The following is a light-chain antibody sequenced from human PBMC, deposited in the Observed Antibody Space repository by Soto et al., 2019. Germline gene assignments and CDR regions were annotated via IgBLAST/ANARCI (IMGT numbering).Light chain of an antibody. J-gene: IGLJ1*01. V-gene: IGLV2-8*01. CDR3: SSYAGTKKFYG. CDR2: EVT. Sequence: QAALTHPPSASGDPGQSVTISCTGTSSDVGGYIYVSWYQQHPGKAPKLMNFEVTNRPSGLHDRFSGSKSGNTASLTVSGLQAEDEADYYCSSYAGTKKFYGIGTGTKVTVL. CDR1: SSDVGGYIY.